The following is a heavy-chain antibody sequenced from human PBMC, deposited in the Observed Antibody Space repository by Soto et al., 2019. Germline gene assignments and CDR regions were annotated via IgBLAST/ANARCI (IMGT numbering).Heavy chain of an antibody. J-gene: IGHJ6*02. V-gene: IGHV1-3*01. D-gene: IGHD4-4*01. CDR1: GYTFTSYA. Sequence: ASVKVSCKASGYTFTSYAMHWVRQAPGQRLEWMGWINAGNGNTKYSQKFQGRVTITRDTSASTAYMELSSLRSEDTAVYYCARSPPFDYSNYAPFYYYGMDVWGQGTTVTVSS. CDR3: ARSPPFDYSNYAPFYYYGMDV. CDR2: INAGNGNT.